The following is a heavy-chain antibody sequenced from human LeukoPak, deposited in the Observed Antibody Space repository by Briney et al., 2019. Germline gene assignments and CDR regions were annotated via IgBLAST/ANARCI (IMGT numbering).Heavy chain of an antibody. Sequence: SETLSLTCTVSGGSISSYYWSWIRQPPGKGLEWIGYIYYSGSTNYNPSLKSRVTISVDRSTNQFSLKLSSVTAADTAVYYCARGYQPLDWFDPWGQGTLVTVSS. D-gene: IGHD1-14*01. J-gene: IGHJ5*02. CDR2: IYYSGST. V-gene: IGHV4-59*12. CDR1: GGSISSYY. CDR3: ARGYQPLDWFDP.